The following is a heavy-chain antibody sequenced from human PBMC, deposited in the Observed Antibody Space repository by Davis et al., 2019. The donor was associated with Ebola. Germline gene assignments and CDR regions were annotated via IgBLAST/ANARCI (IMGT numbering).Heavy chain of an antibody. CDR2: INHSAST. D-gene: IGHD2-15*01. V-gene: IGHV4-34*01. J-gene: IGHJ3*02. CDR3: ARDFGDCSGGSCPLLFGAFDI. CDR1: GGSFSGYY. Sequence: MPSETLSLTCAVYGGSFSGYYWSWIRQPPGKGLEWIGEINHSASTNYNPSLKSRVTISVDTSKNQFSLKLSSVTAADTAVYYCARDFGDCSGGSCPLLFGAFDIWGQGTMVTVSS.